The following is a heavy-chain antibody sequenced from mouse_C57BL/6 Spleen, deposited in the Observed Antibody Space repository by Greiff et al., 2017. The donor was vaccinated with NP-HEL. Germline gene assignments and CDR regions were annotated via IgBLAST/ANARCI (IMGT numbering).Heavy chain of an antibody. CDR1: GYSITSGYY. CDR3: ARDEYYYAMDY. J-gene: IGHJ4*01. Sequence: EVQLVESGPGLVKPSQSLSLTCSVTGYSITSGYYWNWIRQFPGNKLEWMGYISYDGSNNYNPSLKNRISITRDTSKNQFFLKLNSVTTEDTATYYCARDEYYYAMDYWGQGTSVTVSS. V-gene: IGHV3-6*01. CDR2: ISYDGSN.